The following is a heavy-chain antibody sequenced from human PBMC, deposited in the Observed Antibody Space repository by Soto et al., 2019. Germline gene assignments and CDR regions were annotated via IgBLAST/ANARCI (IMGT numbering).Heavy chain of an antibody. CDR2: MKPDGTEK. Sequence: GGSLRLSCAASGFRFNNNWMSWVRQAAGKGPEWVASMKPDGTEKYYVDSVKGRFTISRDNAMSSLYLQMNSLKVEDTAVYYCARGPWWGQGTLVTVSS. V-gene: IGHV3-7*04. J-gene: IGHJ4*02. CDR3: ARGPW. CDR1: GFRFNNNW.